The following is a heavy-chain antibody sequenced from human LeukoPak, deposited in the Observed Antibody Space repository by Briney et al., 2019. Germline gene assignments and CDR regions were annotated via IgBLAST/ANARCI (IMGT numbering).Heavy chain of an antibody. D-gene: IGHD3-16*01. CDR1: STYY. CDR3: AGGYFYYYLDV. J-gene: IGHJ6*03. CDR2: FYYGGST. Sequence: STYYXGWIRQPPGEGLEWIASFYYGGSTYYNPSLESRVTISVDTPNSQFSLRLSSMTAADTAVYYCAGGYFYYYLDVWGKGTTVTVSS. V-gene: IGHV4-39*07.